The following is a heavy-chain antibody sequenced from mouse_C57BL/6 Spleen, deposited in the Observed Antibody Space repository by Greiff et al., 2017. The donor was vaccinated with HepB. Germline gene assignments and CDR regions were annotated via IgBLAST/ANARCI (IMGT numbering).Heavy chain of an antibody. V-gene: IGHV14-2*01. Sequence: VQLQQSGAELVKPGASVKLSCTASGFNINDYYMHWVKQRTEQGLEWIGRIDPEDGETKYAQKFQGKATITADTSSNTAYVQRSSLTSEDTAVYYCARGCGYDDGGGFAYWGQGTLVTVSA. CDR2: IDPEDGET. CDR3: ARGCGYDDGGGFAY. J-gene: IGHJ3*01. D-gene: IGHD2-2*01. CDR1: GFNINDYY.